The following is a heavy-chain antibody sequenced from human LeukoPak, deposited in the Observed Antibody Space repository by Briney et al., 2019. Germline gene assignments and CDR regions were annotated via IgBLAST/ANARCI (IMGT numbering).Heavy chain of an antibody. CDR3: ARRSSSGYYYGY. CDR2: IYPGDSDT. J-gene: IGHJ4*02. Sequence: GESLKISCKASGYSFTSYWIAWVRQMPGNGLEWMGFIYPGDSDTRYSPSFEGQVTISADKSISTAYLQWSSLKASDTAMYYCARRSSSGYYYGYWGQGTLVTVSS. CDR1: GYSFTSYW. D-gene: IGHD3-22*01. V-gene: IGHV5-51*01.